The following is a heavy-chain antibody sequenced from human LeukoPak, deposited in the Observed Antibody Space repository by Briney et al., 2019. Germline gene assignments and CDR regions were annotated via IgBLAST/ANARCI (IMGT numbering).Heavy chain of an antibody. V-gene: IGHV1-18*01. Sequence: ASVKVSCKASGYTFNSYGISWVRQAPGQGLEWMGWVSAYNGHTNYAQKFQGRVTMTTDTSTSTASMELRSLRSDDTAVYYCARLIPQKWELPGKWFDPWGQGTLVTVSS. CDR1: GYTFNSYG. J-gene: IGHJ5*02. CDR3: ARLIPQKWELPGKWFDP. CDR2: VSAYNGHT. D-gene: IGHD1-26*01.